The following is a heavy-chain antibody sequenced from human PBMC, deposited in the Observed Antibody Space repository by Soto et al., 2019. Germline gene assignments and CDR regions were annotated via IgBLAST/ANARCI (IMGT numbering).Heavy chain of an antibody. Sequence: QVQLQESGPGLAKPSQTLSLTCTVSGGSVNTGSYFWSWIRQQPGKGLEWIGYIYYSGSTYYNPSLESRVTMLVDTSKNQFSLKLTSVTAADTAVYHCARAPNVVVVTAVPDFDYWGQGTLVTVSA. CDR2: IYYSGST. J-gene: IGHJ4*02. D-gene: IGHD2-21*02. CDR1: GGSVNTGSYF. CDR3: ARAPNVVVVTAVPDFDY. V-gene: IGHV4-31*03.